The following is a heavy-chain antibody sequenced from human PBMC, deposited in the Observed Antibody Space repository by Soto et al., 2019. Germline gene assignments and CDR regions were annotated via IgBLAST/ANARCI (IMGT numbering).Heavy chain of an antibody. CDR1: GGSISSGGYY. J-gene: IGHJ6*02. CDR3: VIDHGYGSGSYYYYYGMDV. Sequence: SETLSLTCTVSGGSISSGGYYWSWIRQHPGKGLEWIGYIYYSGSTYYNPSLKSRVTISVDTSKNQFSLKLSSVTFADTAVYYCVIDHGYGSGSYYYYYGMDVWGQGTTVTVSS. D-gene: IGHD3-10*01. CDR2: IYYSGST. V-gene: IGHV4-31*03.